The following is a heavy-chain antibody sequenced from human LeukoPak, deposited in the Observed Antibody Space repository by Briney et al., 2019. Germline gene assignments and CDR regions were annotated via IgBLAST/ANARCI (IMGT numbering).Heavy chain of an antibody. J-gene: IGHJ6*03. V-gene: IGHV1-69*02. CDR1: GGTFSSYT. CDR2: IIPILGIA. CDR3: ARAYCSGGSCYSFYYYYYMDV. D-gene: IGHD2-15*01. Sequence: SVKVSCKASGGTFSSYTISWVRQAPGQGLEWMGRIIPILGIANYAQKLQGRVTMTTDTSTSTAYMELRSLRSDDTAVYYCARAYCSGGSCYSFYYYYYMDVWSKGTTVTVSS.